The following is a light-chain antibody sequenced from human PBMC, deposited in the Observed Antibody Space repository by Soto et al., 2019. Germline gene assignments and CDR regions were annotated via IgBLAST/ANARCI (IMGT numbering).Light chain of an antibody. V-gene: IGKV1-5*01. CDR1: QSISTW. Sequence: DIQMTQSPSTLSAFVGERVTITCRASQSISTWLAWYQQKPGRAPNLLIYDASSLESGVPSRFSGSGSGTEFTLTISSLQPDDFATYYCQQYDSYSQTFGQGTKLEIK. CDR2: DAS. CDR3: QQYDSYSQT. J-gene: IGKJ2*01.